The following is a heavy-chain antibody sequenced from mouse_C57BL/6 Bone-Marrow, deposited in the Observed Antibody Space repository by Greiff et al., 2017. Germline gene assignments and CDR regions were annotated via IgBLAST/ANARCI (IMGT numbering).Heavy chain of an antibody. D-gene: IGHD2-1*01. CDR3: TTDLLPPMDY. Sequence: VQLQQSGAELVRPGASVKLSCTASGFNIKDDYMHWVKQRPEQGLEWIGWIDPENGDTEYASKFQGKAAITADTSSNTAYLQLSSLTSEDTAVYYCTTDLLPPMDYWGQGTSVTVSS. CDR2: IDPENGDT. CDR1: GFNIKDDY. J-gene: IGHJ4*01. V-gene: IGHV14-4*01.